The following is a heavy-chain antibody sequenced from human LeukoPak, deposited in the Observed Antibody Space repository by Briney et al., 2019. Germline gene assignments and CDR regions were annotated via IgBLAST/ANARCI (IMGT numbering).Heavy chain of an antibody. J-gene: IGHJ5*02. D-gene: IGHD4-11*01. CDR1: GDSISRYY. CDR2: IYYSGST. CDR3: ARRYDYHWFDP. Sequence: PSETLSLTCTVSGDSISRYYWSWIRQPPGKGLEWIGCIYYSGSTKYNPSLKSRGTISVDTSKNHFSLQLTSVTAADTAVYYCARRYDYHWFDPWGQGTLVTVSS. V-gene: IGHV4-59*01.